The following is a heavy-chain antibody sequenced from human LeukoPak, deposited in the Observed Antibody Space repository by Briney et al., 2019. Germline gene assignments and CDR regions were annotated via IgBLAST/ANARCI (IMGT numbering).Heavy chain of an antibody. CDR1: GGSISSSSYY. CDR3: ASQDGGNTEV. D-gene: IGHD4-23*01. CDR2: IYYSGST. V-gene: IGHV4-39*01. Sequence: SETLSLTRTVSGGSISSSSYYWGWIRQPPGKGLEWIGSIYYSGSTYYNPSLKSRVTISVDTSKNQLSLKLSSVTAADTAVYYCASQDGGNTEVWGQGTLVTVSS. J-gene: IGHJ4*02.